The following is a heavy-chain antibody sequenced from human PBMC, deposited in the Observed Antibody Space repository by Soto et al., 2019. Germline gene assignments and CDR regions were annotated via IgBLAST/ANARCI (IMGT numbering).Heavy chain of an antibody. CDR3: ARQPVAGTAFFDY. J-gene: IGHJ4*02. Sequence: ASVKVSCKASGYTFYSHSISWVRQAPGQGLEWMGRINADYGNTQYAQKFRGRVTMTTDASTTTVYMELRSLRSDDTAVYYCARQPVAGTAFFDYWGQRTLVTVSS. CDR2: INADYGNT. CDR1: GYTFYSHS. V-gene: IGHV1-18*01. D-gene: IGHD6-19*01.